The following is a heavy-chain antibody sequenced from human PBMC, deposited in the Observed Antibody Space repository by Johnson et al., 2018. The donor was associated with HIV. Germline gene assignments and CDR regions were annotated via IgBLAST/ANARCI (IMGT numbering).Heavy chain of an antibody. CDR2: ISYDGSNK. Sequence: MQLVESGGGLVQPGGSLRLSCAASGFTFSSYAMHWVRQAPGKGLEWVAVISYDGSNKYYADSVKGRFTISRDNSKNTLYLQMNSLRAEDTAVYYCARDGGINYFGVVTPEAFDIWGQGTLVIVSS. J-gene: IGHJ3*02. CDR3: ARDGGINYFGVVTPEAFDI. D-gene: IGHD3-3*01. V-gene: IGHV3-30-3*01. CDR1: GFTFSSYA.